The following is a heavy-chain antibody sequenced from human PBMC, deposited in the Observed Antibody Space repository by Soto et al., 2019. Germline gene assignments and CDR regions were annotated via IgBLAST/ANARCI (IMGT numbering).Heavy chain of an antibody. J-gene: IGHJ3*02. CDR2: ISGSGGST. CDR3: AKDLGDPTYYDFWSGFGAFDI. CDR1: GFTFSSYA. Sequence: GGSLRLSCAASGFTFSSYAMSWVRQAPGKGLEWVSAISGSGGSTYYADSVKGRFTISRDNSKNTLYLQMNSLRAEDTAVYCCAKDLGDPTYYDFWSGFGAFDIWGQGTMVTVSS. V-gene: IGHV3-23*01. D-gene: IGHD3-3*01.